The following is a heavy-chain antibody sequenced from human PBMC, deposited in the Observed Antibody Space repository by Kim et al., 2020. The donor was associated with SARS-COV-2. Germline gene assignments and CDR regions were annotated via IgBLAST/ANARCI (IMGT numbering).Heavy chain of an antibody. CDR3: AGPSYRYSNFPFDL. Sequence: GGSLRLSCAGSGLTFSNYEMNWVRQAPGKALEWISYISTDGSTIYYADSVKGRFTISRDNARSSLFLRMTNVRVDDSALYYCAGPSYRYSNFPFDLWGQGTLVTVSS. V-gene: IGHV3-48*03. D-gene: IGHD4-4*01. CDR1: GLTFSNYE. CDR2: ISTDGSTI. J-gene: IGHJ4*02.